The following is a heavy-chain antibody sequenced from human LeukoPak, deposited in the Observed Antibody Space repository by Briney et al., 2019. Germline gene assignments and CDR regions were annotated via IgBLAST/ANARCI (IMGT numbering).Heavy chain of an antibody. CDR2: IKSKTDGGTA. CDR1: GFTFTNAW. CDR3: TTGAWIQLWLADY. D-gene: IGHD5-18*01. V-gene: IGHV3-15*01. Sequence: PGGSLRLSCAASGFTFTNAWMTWVRQAPGKGLEWVGLIKSKTDGGTADYAAPVKDRFTISRDDSKSTLYLQMNSLKAEDTAVYYCTTGAWIQLWLADYWGRGTPVTVSS. J-gene: IGHJ4*02.